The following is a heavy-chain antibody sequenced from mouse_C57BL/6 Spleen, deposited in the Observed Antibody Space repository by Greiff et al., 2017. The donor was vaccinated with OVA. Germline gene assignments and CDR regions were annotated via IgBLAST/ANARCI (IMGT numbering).Heavy chain of an antibody. J-gene: IGHJ1*03. Sequence: EVQGVESGPSLVRPSQTLSLTCTVTGFSINSDCYWIWIRQFPGNKLEYIGYTFYSGITYYNPSLESRTYITRDTSKNQFSLKLSSVTTEDTATYYGARVSYSNLYWYCDVWGTGTTVTVSS. D-gene: IGHD2-5*01. CDR1: GFSINSDCY. CDR3: ARVSYSNLYWYCDV. CDR2: TFYSGIT. V-gene: IGHV3-3*01.